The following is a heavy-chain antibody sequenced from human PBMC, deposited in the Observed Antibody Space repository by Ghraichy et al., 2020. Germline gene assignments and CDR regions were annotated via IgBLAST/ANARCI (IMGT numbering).Heavy chain of an antibody. Sequence: GGSLRLSCAASGFTFSSYGMHWVRQAPGKGLEWVAVISYDGSNKYYADSVKGRFTISRDNSKNTLYLQMNSLRAEDTAVYYCAKDRSIAARGGLYYYGMDVWGQGTTVTVSS. CDR3: AKDRSIAARGGLYYYGMDV. V-gene: IGHV3-30*18. D-gene: IGHD6-6*01. CDR2: ISYDGSNK. J-gene: IGHJ6*02. CDR1: GFTFSSYG.